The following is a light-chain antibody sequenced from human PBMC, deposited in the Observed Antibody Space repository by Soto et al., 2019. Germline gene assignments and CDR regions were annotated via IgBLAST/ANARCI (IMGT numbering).Light chain of an antibody. CDR2: ENN. CDR1: NSNIGNNY. V-gene: IGLV1-51*02. CDR3: GAWDSSLTTGV. Sequence: QSVLTQLPSVSAAPGQKVTISCSGTNSNIGNNYVSWYQQLPGTAPKLLIYENNKRPSGIPDRSSGSKSGTSATLGITGLQTGDEADYYCGAWDSSLTTGVFGGGTQLTVL. J-gene: IGLJ2*01.